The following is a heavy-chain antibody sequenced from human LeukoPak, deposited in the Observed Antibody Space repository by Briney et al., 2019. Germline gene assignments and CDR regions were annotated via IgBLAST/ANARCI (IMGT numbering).Heavy chain of an antibody. D-gene: IGHD6-19*01. CDR2: ITSSGEST. J-gene: IGHJ4*02. V-gene: IGHV3-23*01. CDR3: ANRSSSTSGYFDS. Sequence: PGGSLRLSCAASGFTFSSYSMTWVRQAPGKGLEWVSAITSSGESTDYADSVKGRLTISRDNSNNMLYLQMSSLRADDTAMYFCANRSSSTSGYFDSWGQGILVTVSS. CDR1: GFTFSSYS.